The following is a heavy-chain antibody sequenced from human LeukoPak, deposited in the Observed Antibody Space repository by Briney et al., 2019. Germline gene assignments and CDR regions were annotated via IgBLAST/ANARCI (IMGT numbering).Heavy chain of an antibody. CDR3: AKDVLDQWLVTATPLFDY. CDR1: GFTFSSYG. CDR2: ISYDGSNK. J-gene: IGHJ4*02. D-gene: IGHD6-19*01. V-gene: IGHV3-30*18. Sequence: GGSLRLSCAASGFTFSSYGMHWVRQAPGKGLEWVAVISYDGSNKYYADSVKGRFTISRDNSKNTLYLQMNSLRAEDTAVYYCAKDVLDQWLVTATPLFDYWGQGTLVTVSS.